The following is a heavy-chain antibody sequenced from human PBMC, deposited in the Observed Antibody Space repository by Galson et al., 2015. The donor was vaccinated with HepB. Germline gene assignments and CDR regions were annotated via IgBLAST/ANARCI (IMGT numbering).Heavy chain of an antibody. CDR1: GFTFSSYS. CDR2: ISSSSSTI. J-gene: IGHJ6*02. D-gene: IGHD1-26*01. Sequence: SLRLSCAASGFTFSSYSMNWVRQAPGKGLEWVSYISSSSSTIYYADSVKGRFTISRDNAKNSLYLQMNSLRAEDTAVYYCARDEWDSRRYYYYGMDVWGQGTTVTVSS. V-gene: IGHV3-48*04. CDR3: ARDEWDSRRYYYYGMDV.